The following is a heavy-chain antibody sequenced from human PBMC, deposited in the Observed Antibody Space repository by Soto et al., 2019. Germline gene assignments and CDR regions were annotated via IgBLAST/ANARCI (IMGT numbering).Heavy chain of an antibody. J-gene: IGHJ4*02. V-gene: IGHV1-24*01. CDR1: GYTLTELS. D-gene: IGHD3-22*01. CDR3: ATKVAYYYDISGYYLDY. Sequence: ASVKVSFKVSGYTLTELSMHWVRQAPGKGLEWMGGFDPEDGETIYAQKLTGRVTMTEDTSTDTAYMELSSLRSEDTAVYYCATKVAYYYDISGYYLDYWGQGTLVTVSS. CDR2: FDPEDGET.